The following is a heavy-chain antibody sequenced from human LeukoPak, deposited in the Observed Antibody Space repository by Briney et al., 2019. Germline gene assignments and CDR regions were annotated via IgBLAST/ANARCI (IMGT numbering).Heavy chain of an antibody. J-gene: IGHJ4*02. CDR3: ARDLFYSVSGSYYNVGRVFNY. Sequence: ASVKVSCKASGFTFTGYYMHWVRQAPGQGLEWMGWINPNSGGTNYAQKFQGRVTMTRDTSITTAYMELTSLRSDDTAVYYCARDLFYSVSGSYYNVGRVFNYWGQGTLVTVSS. CDR1: GFTFTGYY. V-gene: IGHV1-2*02. D-gene: IGHD3-10*01. CDR2: INPNSGGT.